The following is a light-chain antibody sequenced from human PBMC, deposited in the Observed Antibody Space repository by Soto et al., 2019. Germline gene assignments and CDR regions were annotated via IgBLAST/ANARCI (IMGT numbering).Light chain of an antibody. CDR1: SSNIGAGYD. Sequence: QPVLTQPPSVSGAPGQRVTISCTGSSSNIGAGYDVHWYQQLPGTAPKLLIYGNTNRPSGVPDRFPGSKSGTSASLAITGLQAEDEADYYCQSYDSSLSGYVFGTGTQLTVL. J-gene: IGLJ1*01. CDR2: GNT. V-gene: IGLV1-40*01. CDR3: QSYDSSLSGYV.